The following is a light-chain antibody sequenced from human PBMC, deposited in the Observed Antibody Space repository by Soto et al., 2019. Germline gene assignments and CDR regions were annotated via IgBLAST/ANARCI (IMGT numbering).Light chain of an antibody. CDR1: SSDVGGYNY. J-gene: IGLJ2*01. CDR2: EVT. V-gene: IGLV2-8*01. Sequence: QSALTQPPSASGSPGQSVAISCSGTSSDVGGYNYVSWYQQHPGKAPKLMLYEVTKRPSGVPDRFSGSKFGNTASLTVSGLQAEDEADYYCSSYAGSNNVIFGGGTKVTVL. CDR3: SSYAGSNNVI.